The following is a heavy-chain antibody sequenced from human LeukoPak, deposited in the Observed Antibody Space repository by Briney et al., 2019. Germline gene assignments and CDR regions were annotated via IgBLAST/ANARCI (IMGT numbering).Heavy chain of an antibody. J-gene: IGHJ5*02. Sequence: GGSLRLSCVASGFTFSIFGMHWVRQAPGKGLVWVSRINSDGINTSYADSVKGRFTISRDNAKNTLNLQMNSLRAEDTAVYYCARDLGQYYDTSDNWFDPWGQGTLVTVSS. CDR2: INSDGINT. D-gene: IGHD3-22*01. V-gene: IGHV3-74*01. CDR3: ARDLGQYYDTSDNWFDP. CDR1: GFTFSIFG.